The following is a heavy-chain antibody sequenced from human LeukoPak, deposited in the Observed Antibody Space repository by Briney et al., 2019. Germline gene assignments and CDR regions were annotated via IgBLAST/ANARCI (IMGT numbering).Heavy chain of an antibody. Sequence: PGGSLRLSCAASGFTFSSYWMSWVRQAPGMGLQWAANIKQDGSVKTYVDSVKGRFTISRDNAKNSLYLQMNSLRGEDTAVYYCATFLGATFFDHWGQGTLVSVSS. V-gene: IGHV3-7*01. CDR1: GFTFSSYW. CDR2: IKQDGSVK. J-gene: IGHJ4*02. CDR3: ATFLGATFFDH. D-gene: IGHD1-26*01.